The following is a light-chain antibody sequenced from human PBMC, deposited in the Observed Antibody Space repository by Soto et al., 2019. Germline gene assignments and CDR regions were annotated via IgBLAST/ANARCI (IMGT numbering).Light chain of an antibody. CDR2: SNN. V-gene: IGLV1-44*01. CDR1: SSNMGRHT. Sequence: QSVLTQPPSASGTPGQRVTISCSGGSSNMGRHTVNWFQQLPGTAPKLLIYSNNQRPSGVPDRFSGSKSGTSASLAISGLQSEDEADYYCAAWDDSLNGPGFGGGTKLTVL. CDR3: AAWDDSLNGPG. J-gene: IGLJ2*01.